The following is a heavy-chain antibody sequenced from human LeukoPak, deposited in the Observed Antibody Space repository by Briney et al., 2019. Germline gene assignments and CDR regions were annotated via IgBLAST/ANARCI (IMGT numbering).Heavy chain of an antibody. CDR2: ISYDGSNK. CDR3: ARDQYSYGKGIDY. Sequence: PGGSLRLSCAASGFTFSSYGMHWVRQAPGKGLEWVAVISYDGSNKYYADSVKGRFTISRDNSKNTLYLQMNSLRAEDTAVYYCARDQYSYGKGIDYWGQGTLVTVSS. J-gene: IGHJ4*02. CDR1: GFTFSSYG. V-gene: IGHV3-30*03. D-gene: IGHD5-18*01.